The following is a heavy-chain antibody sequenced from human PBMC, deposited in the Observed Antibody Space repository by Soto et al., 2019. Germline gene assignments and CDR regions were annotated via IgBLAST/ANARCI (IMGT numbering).Heavy chain of an antibody. CDR3: ARPLWFGELFSQVYFDY. D-gene: IGHD3-10*01. J-gene: IGHJ4*02. CDR1: GFTFSSYW. Sequence: PGGSLRLSCAASGFTFSSYWMSWVRQAPGKGLEWVANIKQDGSETYYVDSVKGRFTISRDDAKNSLYLQMNSLRAEDTAMYYCARPLWFGELFSQVYFDYWGQGTLVTVSS. CDR2: IKQDGSET. V-gene: IGHV3-7*01.